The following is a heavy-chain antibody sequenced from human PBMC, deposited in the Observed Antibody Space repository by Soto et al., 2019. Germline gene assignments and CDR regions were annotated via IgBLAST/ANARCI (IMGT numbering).Heavy chain of an antibody. Sequence: EVQLVESGGGLVQPGGSLRLSCAASGFTFSSYWMSWVRQAPGKGLEWVANIKQDGSEKYYVDSVKGRFTISRDNAKNSLYLQMNSLRAEDTAVYYCARGASDIVLMVYALNYYYYMDVWGKGTTVTVSS. D-gene: IGHD2-8*01. CDR3: ARGASDIVLMVYALNYYYYMDV. V-gene: IGHV3-7*01. J-gene: IGHJ6*03. CDR1: GFTFSSYW. CDR2: IKQDGSEK.